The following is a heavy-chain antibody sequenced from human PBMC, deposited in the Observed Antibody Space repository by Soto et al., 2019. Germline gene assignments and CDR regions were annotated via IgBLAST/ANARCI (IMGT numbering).Heavy chain of an antibody. V-gene: IGHV6-1*01. CDR3: AREGPDFGVVNNWFDP. D-gene: IGHD3-3*01. CDR2: TYYRSKWYN. Sequence: PSQTLSLTCAISGDSVSSNSAAWNWIRQSPSRGLEWLGRTYYRSKWYNDYAVSVKSRITINPDTSKNQFSLQLNSVTPEDTAVYYCAREGPDFGVVNNWFDPWGQGTLVTVSS. CDR1: GDSVSSNSAA. J-gene: IGHJ5*02.